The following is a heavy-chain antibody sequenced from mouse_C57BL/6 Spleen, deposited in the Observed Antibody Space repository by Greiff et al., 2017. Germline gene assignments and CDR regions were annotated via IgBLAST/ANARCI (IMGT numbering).Heavy chain of an antibody. J-gene: IGHJ4*01. Sequence: QVQLQQPGAELVRPGSSVKLSCKASGYTFTSYWMHWVKQRPIQGLEWIGNIDPSDSETHYNQKFKDKATLTVDKSSSTAYMQLSSLASEDSAVYYCARGPGAMDYWGQGTSVTVSS. CDR3: ARGPGAMDY. V-gene: IGHV1-52*01. CDR1: GYTFTSYW. CDR2: IDPSDSET.